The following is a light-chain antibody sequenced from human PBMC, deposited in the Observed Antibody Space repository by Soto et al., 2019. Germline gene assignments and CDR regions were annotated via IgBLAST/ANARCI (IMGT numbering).Light chain of an antibody. V-gene: IGKV3D-15*01. Sequence: EIVMTQSPATLSVSPGERATLSCRASQSVSSNLAWHQQKPGQAPRLLIYGASRRATGSPDRFSGSGSGTDFTLTISSLEPEDFGVYFCHQRNKFGQGTRLEIK. J-gene: IGKJ5*01. CDR3: HQRNK. CDR1: QSVSSN. CDR2: GAS.